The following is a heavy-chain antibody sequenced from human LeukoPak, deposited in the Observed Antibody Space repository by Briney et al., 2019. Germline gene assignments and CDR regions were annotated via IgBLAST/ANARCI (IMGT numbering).Heavy chain of an antibody. J-gene: IGHJ6*02. CDR1: GFTFSSYW. D-gene: IGHD6-13*01. CDR2: IKQDGSEK. CDR3: ATGVYGNYYYGMDV. V-gene: IGHV3-7*01. Sequence: PGGSLRLSCAASGFTFSSYWMSWVRQAPGKGLEWVANIKQDGSEKYYVDSVKGRFTISRDNAKNSLYLQMNSLRAEDTAVYYCATGVYGNYYYGMDVRGQGTTVTVSS.